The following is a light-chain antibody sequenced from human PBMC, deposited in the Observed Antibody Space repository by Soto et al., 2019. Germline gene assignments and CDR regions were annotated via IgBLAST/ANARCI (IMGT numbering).Light chain of an antibody. CDR1: QRIYSN. Sequence: EIVMTQSPATLSVSPGERVTFSCRASQRIYSNLAWYQHTPGQAPRLLISGASTGATGLPSRFSGSGSGADFTLTINSLQSEDVAVYYCQRYHHWPVTVGGGTKVEIK. CDR3: QRYHHWPVT. J-gene: IGKJ4*01. V-gene: IGKV3-15*01. CDR2: GAS.